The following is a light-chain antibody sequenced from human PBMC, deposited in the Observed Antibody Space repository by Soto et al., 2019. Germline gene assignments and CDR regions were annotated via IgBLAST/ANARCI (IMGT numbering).Light chain of an antibody. J-gene: IGKJ1*01. CDR2: ATS. V-gene: IGKV1-27*01. Sequence: DIQMTQSPSSLSASVGDRVTITCRASQGVTYYLAWYQQKPGEVPKLLIYATSTLQSGVPSRFSGSGFGIDFTLTISSLQPEDVATYYCQNYNSAPWTFGQGTKVEIK. CDR1: QGVTYY. CDR3: QNYNSAPWT.